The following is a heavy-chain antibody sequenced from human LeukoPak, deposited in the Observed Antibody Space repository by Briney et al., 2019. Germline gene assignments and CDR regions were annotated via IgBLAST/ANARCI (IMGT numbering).Heavy chain of an antibody. Sequence: PSETLSLTCTVSGGSISSRHFYCRWIRQHPGKGLEWIAYIYYSGSTYYNPSLKSRVTISVDTSKNQFCLKLSSVTAADTAVYCCARGGLTPIAAAATLTHFDSWGQGTLVTVCS. CDR2: IYYSGST. J-gene: IGHJ4*02. V-gene: IGHV4-31*03. D-gene: IGHD6-13*01. CDR1: GGSISSRHFY. CDR3: ARGGLTPIAAAATLTHFDS.